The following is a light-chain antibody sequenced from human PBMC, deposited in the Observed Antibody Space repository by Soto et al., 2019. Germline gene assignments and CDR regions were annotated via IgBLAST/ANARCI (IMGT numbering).Light chain of an antibody. V-gene: IGKV3-15*01. CDR2: DAS. CDR3: QQYNNWPYT. Sequence: EIVMTQSPATLSVSPGERAALSCRASQSVSSNFAWYQQKPGQAPKLLIYDASTMATGIPARFSGIGSGTEFTLTISSLKSEDFEVYYCQQYNNWPYTFGQGTKLEIK. J-gene: IGKJ2*01. CDR1: QSVSSN.